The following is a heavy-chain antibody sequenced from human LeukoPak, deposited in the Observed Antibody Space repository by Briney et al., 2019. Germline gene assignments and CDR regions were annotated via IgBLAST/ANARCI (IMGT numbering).Heavy chain of an antibody. CDR3: ASPGLWSAQTLGFDY. J-gene: IGHJ4*02. CDR1: GFTFSDYY. V-gene: IGHV3-11*04. Sequence: PGGSLRLPCAASGFTFSDYYMSWIRQAPGKGLEWVSYISSSGSTIYYADSVKGRFTISRDNAKNSLYLQMNSLRAEDTAVYYCASPGLWSAQTLGFDYWGQGTLVTVSS. D-gene: IGHD5-18*01. CDR2: ISSSGSTI.